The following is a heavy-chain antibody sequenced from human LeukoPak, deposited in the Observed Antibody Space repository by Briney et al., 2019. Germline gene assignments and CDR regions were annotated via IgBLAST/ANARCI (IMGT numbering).Heavy chain of an antibody. CDR2: MSKDGRTI. V-gene: IGHV3-48*03. CDR1: GFIFSSQE. J-gene: IGHJ4*02. Sequence: GGSLRLSCAASGFIFSSQEMAWVRQAPGKGLEWVSYMSKDGRTIYYADSVKGRFTISRDNTRNSLFLHLNSLRADDTAFYYCARGSFTGFDLYFDSWGQGTLVTVSS. D-gene: IGHD5-12*01. CDR3: ARGSFTGFDLYFDS.